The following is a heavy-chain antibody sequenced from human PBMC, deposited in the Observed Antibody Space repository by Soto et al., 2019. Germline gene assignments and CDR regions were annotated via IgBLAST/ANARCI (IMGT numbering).Heavy chain of an antibody. CDR2: IYPGDSEI. CDR3: ARSDSNWGDYYFDY. D-gene: IGHD3-16*01. J-gene: IGHJ4*02. CDR1: GYSFNFYW. V-gene: IGHV5-51*01. Sequence: GESLKISCKGSGYSFNFYWIAWVRQVPGKGLEWMTIIYPGDSEITYSPSFQGQVTVSVDNSINTAYLQWTSLKASDTAMYYCARSDSNWGDYYFDYWGQGTLVTVSS.